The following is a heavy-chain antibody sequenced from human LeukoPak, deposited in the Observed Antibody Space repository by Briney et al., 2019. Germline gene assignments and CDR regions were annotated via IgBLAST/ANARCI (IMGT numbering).Heavy chain of an antibody. Sequence: PSETLSLTCTVSGGSISSYYWSWIRQPPGKGLELIWYIYYSGSTNYNPSLKSRVTISVDTSKNQFSLKLSSVTAADTAVYYCARDLRGYDSRGCFDLWGRGTLVTVSS. CDR1: GGSISSYY. V-gene: IGHV4-59*01. CDR2: IYYSGST. J-gene: IGHJ2*01. D-gene: IGHD3-22*01. CDR3: ARDLRGYDSRGCFDL.